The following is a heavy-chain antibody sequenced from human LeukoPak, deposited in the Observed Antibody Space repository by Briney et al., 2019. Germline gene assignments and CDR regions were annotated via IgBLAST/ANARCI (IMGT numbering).Heavy chain of an antibody. CDR1: GFTLSSCA. J-gene: IGHJ6*02. CDR3: AKSRGQYGDYLFYYYGVDV. D-gene: IGHD4-17*01. Sequence: GGSLRLSCAASGFTLSSCAISWVRQAPGKGLQWVSGISDSGVTTYHADSVKGRFTISRDNSKNTLYLQMNSLRAEDTALYYCAKSRGQYGDYLFYYYGVDVWGQGTTVTVSS. V-gene: IGHV3-23*01. CDR2: ISDSGVTT.